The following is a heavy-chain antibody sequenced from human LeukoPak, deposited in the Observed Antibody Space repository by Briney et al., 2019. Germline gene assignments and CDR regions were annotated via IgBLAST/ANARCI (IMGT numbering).Heavy chain of an antibody. Sequence: GGSLRLSCAASEFTFIRYSMNWVRQAPGKGLEWISFIGTSGNTIYYADSVKGRFTVSRDNAKNSLYLQMNSLRAEDTAVYYCARDQWLDYWGQGTLVTVSS. J-gene: IGHJ4*02. CDR3: ARDQWLDY. V-gene: IGHV3-48*01. CDR1: EFTFIRYS. CDR2: IGTSGNTI. D-gene: IGHD6-19*01.